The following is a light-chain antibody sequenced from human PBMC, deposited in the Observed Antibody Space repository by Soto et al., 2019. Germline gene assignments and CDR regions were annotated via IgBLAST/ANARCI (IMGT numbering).Light chain of an antibody. CDR1: SGSVSTSYY. Sequence: QTVVTQEPSFSVSPGGTVTLTCALSSGSVSTSYYPSWYQQTPGQAPRTLIYNTYTRSSGVPDRFSASILGDKAALTITGAQADDESDYYCGLYMGSGISVFGGGTKLTVL. V-gene: IGLV8-61*01. CDR3: GLYMGSGISV. J-gene: IGLJ2*01. CDR2: NTY.